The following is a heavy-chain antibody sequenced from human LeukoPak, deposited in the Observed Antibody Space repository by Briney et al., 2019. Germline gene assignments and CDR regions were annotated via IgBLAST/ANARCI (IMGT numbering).Heavy chain of an antibody. J-gene: IGHJ4*02. CDR2: FSPYNGNT. D-gene: IGHD1-20*01. CDR1: GYSFTDYG. Sequence: ASVKLSCKASGYSFTDYGISWVRHAPAQGLELMGWFSPYNGNTNYAQKFQGRVTMTRDTATSTTYMELNSLTSDDTAVYFCTRGGLSGTTGVDYWGQGTLVTVSS. CDR3: TRGGLSGTTGVDY. V-gene: IGHV1-18*01.